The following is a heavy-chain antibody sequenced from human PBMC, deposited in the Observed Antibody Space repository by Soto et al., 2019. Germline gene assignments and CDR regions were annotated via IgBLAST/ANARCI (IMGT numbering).Heavy chain of an antibody. D-gene: IGHD3-10*01. CDR2: IIPIFGTA. J-gene: IGHJ4*02. V-gene: IGHV1-69*01. CDR1: GGTFSSYA. Sequence: ASVKVSCKASGGTFSSYAISWVRQAPGQGLEWMGGIIPIFGTANYAQKFQGRVTITADESTSTAYMELSSLRSEDTAVYYCARDVWFGELLSYFDYWGQGTLVTVSS. CDR3: ARDVWFGELLSYFDY.